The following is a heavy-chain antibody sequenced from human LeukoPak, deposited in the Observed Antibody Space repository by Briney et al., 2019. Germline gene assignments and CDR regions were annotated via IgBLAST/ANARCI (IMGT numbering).Heavy chain of an antibody. D-gene: IGHD3-9*01. J-gene: IGHJ4*02. CDR3: ARHYDILTGFENY. Sequence: GGSLRLSCAASGFTFSSYWMSWVCQAPGKGLEWVANIKQDGSEKYYVDSVKGRFTISRDNAKNSLYLQMNSLRAEDTAVYYCARHYDILTGFENYWGQGTLVTVSS. V-gene: IGHV3-7*01. CDR2: IKQDGSEK. CDR1: GFTFSSYW.